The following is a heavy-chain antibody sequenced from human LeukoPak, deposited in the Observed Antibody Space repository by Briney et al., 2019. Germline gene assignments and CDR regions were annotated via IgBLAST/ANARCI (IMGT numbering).Heavy chain of an antibody. D-gene: IGHD3-10*01. CDR1: GLTFSSYS. CDR3: ARFGELFYFDY. J-gene: IGHJ4*02. CDR2: ISSSSSYI. Sequence: GGSLRLSCAASGLTFSSYSMNWVRQAPGKGLEWVSSISSSSSYIYYADSVKGRFTISRDNAKNSLYLQMNSLRAEDTAVYYCARFGELFYFDYWGQGTLVTVSS. V-gene: IGHV3-21*01.